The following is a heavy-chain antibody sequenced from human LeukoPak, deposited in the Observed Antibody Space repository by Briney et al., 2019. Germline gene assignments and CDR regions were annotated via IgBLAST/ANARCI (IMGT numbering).Heavy chain of an antibody. CDR1: GFTFSHYG. J-gene: IGHJ5*01. CDR3: PRGSADDDDTWIDS. D-gene: IGHD1-1*01. CDR2: ISSSPINI. V-gene: IGHV3-48*03. Sequence: GGSLRLSCAASGFTFSHYGMNWVRQAPGKGLEWVSYISSSPINIYYADSVRGRFTISRDNAKNSVFLQMNSLRAEDTAVYYCPRGSADDDDTWIDSWGQGTLVTVSS.